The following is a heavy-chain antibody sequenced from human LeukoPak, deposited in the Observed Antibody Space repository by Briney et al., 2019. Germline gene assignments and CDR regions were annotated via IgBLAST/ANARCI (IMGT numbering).Heavy chain of an antibody. V-gene: IGHV3-21*01. J-gene: IGHJ4*02. CDR1: GFTFSSYS. Sequence: GGSLRLSCAASGFTFSSYSMNWVRQAPGKGLEWVSSISSSSSYIYYADSVKGRFTSSRDNAKNSLYLQMNSLRAEDTAVYYCARDGAAAGQVYWGQGTLVTVSS. D-gene: IGHD6-13*01. CDR2: ISSSSSYI. CDR3: ARDGAAAGQVY.